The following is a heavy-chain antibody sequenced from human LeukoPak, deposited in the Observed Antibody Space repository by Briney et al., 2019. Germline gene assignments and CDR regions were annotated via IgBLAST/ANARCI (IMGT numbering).Heavy chain of an antibody. CDR1: GRSISSYY. CDR2: IYYSGST. V-gene: IGHV4-59*01. CDR3: ARVESGYCSSTSCFNWFDP. J-gene: IGHJ5*02. Sequence: PSETLSLTCTVSGRSISSYYWSWIRQPPGRGREWSGYIYYSGSTNYNPSLKSRVTISVDTSKNQFSLKLSSVTAADTAVYYCARVESGYCSSTSCFNWFDPWGQGTLVTVSS. D-gene: IGHD2-2*01.